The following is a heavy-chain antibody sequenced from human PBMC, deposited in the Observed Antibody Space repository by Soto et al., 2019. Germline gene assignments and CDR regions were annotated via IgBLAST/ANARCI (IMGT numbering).Heavy chain of an antibody. CDR2: ISGSGGST. Sequence: EVQLLESGGGLVQPGGSLRLSCAASGFTFSSYAMSWVRQAPGKGLEWVSAISGSGGSTYYADSVKGRFTISRDNSKNTLYLQMNSLRAEDTAVYYCAKDRYCSSTSCYGGDWYFDLWGRGTLVTVSS. CDR1: GFTFSSYA. J-gene: IGHJ2*01. D-gene: IGHD2-2*01. V-gene: IGHV3-23*01. CDR3: AKDRYCSSTSCYGGDWYFDL.